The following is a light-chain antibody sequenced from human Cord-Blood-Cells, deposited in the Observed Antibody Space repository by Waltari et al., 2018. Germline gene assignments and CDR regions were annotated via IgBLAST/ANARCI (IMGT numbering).Light chain of an antibody. V-gene: IGKV1-6*01. Sequence: AIQMTQSPSSLSASVGDRVTITCRASQGIRNDLGWYQQKPGKAPKLRIYAASSLQSGVPSRFSGSGSGTDFTLTISSLQPEEFATYYCLQDYNYPWTFGQGTKVEIK. CDR1: QGIRND. J-gene: IGKJ1*01. CDR2: AAS. CDR3: LQDYNYPWT.